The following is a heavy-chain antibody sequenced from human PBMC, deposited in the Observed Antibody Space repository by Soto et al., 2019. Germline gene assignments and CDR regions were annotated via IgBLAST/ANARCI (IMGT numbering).Heavy chain of an antibody. J-gene: IGHJ4*02. CDR3: APDRYASPSGLDY. CDR1: GDSISGYF. D-gene: IGHD2-2*01. V-gene: IGHV4-59*01. CDR2: VQYSGST. Sequence: SETLSLTCSVSGDSISGYFWSWIRQTPGKGLEWIGYVQYSGSTDYNPSVRSRVTISVDTSKNHFSLMLGSLTAADTAVYYCAPDRYASPSGLDYWGQGIQVTVSS.